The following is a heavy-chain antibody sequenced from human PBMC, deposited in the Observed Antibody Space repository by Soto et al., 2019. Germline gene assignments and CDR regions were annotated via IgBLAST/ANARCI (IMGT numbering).Heavy chain of an antibody. CDR3: AKALQMATSLRQFDS. V-gene: IGHV3-23*01. CDR2: ISGSGGST. J-gene: IGHJ4*02. Sequence: EVQLLESGGGLVQPGGSLRLSCAASGFTFRSYAMSWVRQAPGKGLEWVSGISGSGGSTYYADSVKGRFTTSRDNSKNTLYLQMNSLRAEDTAVYYCAKALQMATSLRQFDSWGQGTLVTVSS. D-gene: IGHD5-12*01. CDR1: GFTFRSYA.